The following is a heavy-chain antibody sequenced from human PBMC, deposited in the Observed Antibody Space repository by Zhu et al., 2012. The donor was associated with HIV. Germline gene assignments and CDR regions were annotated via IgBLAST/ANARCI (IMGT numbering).Heavy chain of an antibody. CDR2: INHSGST. D-gene: IGHD3-9*01. CDR1: GGSFSGYY. CDR3: ATKYYDILTGYDYWYFDL. V-gene: IGHV4-34*01. Sequence: QVQLQQWGAGLLKPSETLSLTCAVYGGSFSGYYWSWIRQPPGKGLEWIGEINHSGSTNYNPSLKSRVTISVDTSKNQFSLKLSSVTAADTAVYYCATKYYDILTGYDYWYFDLWGRGTLVTVSS. J-gene: IGHJ2*01.